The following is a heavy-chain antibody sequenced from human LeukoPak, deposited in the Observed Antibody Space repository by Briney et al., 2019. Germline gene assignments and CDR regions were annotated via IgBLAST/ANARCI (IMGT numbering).Heavy chain of an antibody. Sequence: PGGSLRLSCAASGFTFSTYTMNWVRQAPGKGLEWVSFISGSSSYIYYADSVKGRITISRDNAKNSLYLQMNSLRAEDTAVYYCARDILVVVPAASYDAFDIWGQGTMVTVSS. D-gene: IGHD2-2*01. V-gene: IGHV3-21*01. J-gene: IGHJ3*02. CDR3: ARDILVVVPAASYDAFDI. CDR1: GFTFSTYT. CDR2: ISGSSSYI.